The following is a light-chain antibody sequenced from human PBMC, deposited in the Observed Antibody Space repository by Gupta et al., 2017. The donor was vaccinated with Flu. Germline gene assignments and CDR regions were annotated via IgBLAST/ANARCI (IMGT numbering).Light chain of an antibody. CDR3: QSYDNYLNWV. J-gene: IGLJ3*02. CDR2: GNN. CDR1: SSNIGAGYD. V-gene: IGLV1-40*03. Sequence: QSVLTHPPTVSRAPGQRVTLSCTGSSSNIGAGYDVHWYQHLSGTAPRLLIYGNNKRAAGVPDRLTCGKAGAAASPASAGLQAEDEDDYYCQSYDNYLNWVFGGGTKLTV.